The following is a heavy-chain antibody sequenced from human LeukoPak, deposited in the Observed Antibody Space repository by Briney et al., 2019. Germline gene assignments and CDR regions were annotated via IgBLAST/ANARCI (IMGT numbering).Heavy chain of an antibody. CDR1: GFTVSSNY. Sequence: GGSLRLSCAASGFTVSSNYMSWVRQAPGKGLEWVAVISYDGSNKYYADSVKGRFTISRDNSRSTLYLQMNSLTAEDTAVYYCARDPLGRATPYYYMDVWGKGTTVTVSS. V-gene: IGHV3-30-3*01. CDR3: ARDPLGRATPYYYMDV. CDR2: ISYDGSNK. J-gene: IGHJ6*03. D-gene: IGHD2-15*01.